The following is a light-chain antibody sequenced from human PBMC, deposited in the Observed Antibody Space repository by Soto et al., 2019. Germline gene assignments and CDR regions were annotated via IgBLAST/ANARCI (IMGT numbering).Light chain of an antibody. Sequence: DIHITQSPSSVSASVGDRVTITCRASQGVRSWLAWYQQNPGKAPKLLIYAASSLQGGVPSRFSGSGAGTDFTLSISNLQPEDFATYFGQHANSFCRTFGGVTNVDIK. J-gene: IGKJ4*01. V-gene: IGKV1-12*01. CDR2: AAS. CDR1: QGVRSW. CDR3: QHANSFCRT.